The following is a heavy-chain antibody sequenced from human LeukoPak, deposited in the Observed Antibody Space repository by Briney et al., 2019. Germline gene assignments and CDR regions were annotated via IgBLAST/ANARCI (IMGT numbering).Heavy chain of an antibody. V-gene: IGHV3-30-3*01. D-gene: IGHD3-22*01. CDR3: ARDLGSSGYSSGFDY. CDR1: GFTFSSYA. CDR2: ISYDGSNK. Sequence: GGSLRLSCAASGFTFSSYAMSWVRQAPGKGLEWVAVISYDGSNKYYADSVKGRFTISRDNSKNTLYLQMNSLRAEDTAVYYCARDLGSSGYSSGFDYWGQGTLVTVSS. J-gene: IGHJ4*02.